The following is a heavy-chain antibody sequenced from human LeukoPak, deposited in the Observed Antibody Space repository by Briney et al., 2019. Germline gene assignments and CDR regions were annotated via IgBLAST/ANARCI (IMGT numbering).Heavy chain of an antibody. CDR1: GFTFSSYS. Sequence: GGSLRLSCVASGFTFSSYSMNGVRQARGKGGEWVSYIGSGSTGIFYADSVKGRFSISRDDAKSSLYLQLNSLRAEDTAVYYCTRELAYWGQGALVTVSS. J-gene: IGHJ4*02. CDR2: IGSGSTGI. V-gene: IGHV3-48*01. CDR3: TRELAY.